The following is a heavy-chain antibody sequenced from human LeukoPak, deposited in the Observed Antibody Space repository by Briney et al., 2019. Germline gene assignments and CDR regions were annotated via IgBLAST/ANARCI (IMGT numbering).Heavy chain of an antibody. CDR1: GGTFSSYA. V-gene: IGHV1-69*04. CDR3: ARDDGALPYY. Sequence: SVKASRKASGGTFSSYAISWVRQAPGQGLEWMGRIIPILGIANYAQKFQGRVTITADKSTSTAYMELSSLRSEDTAVYYCARDDGALPYYWGQGTLVTVSS. CDR2: IIPILGIA. D-gene: IGHD1-26*01. J-gene: IGHJ4*02.